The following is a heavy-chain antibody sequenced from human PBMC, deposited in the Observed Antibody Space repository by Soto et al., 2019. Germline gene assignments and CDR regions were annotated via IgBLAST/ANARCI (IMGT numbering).Heavy chain of an antibody. J-gene: IGHJ4*02. CDR1: GGTFSSYA. CDR2: IIPIFGTA. V-gene: IGHV1-69*01. D-gene: IGHD6-13*01. CDR3: VRDLPSKQVAAAFDY. Sequence: QVQLVQSGAEVKKPGSSVKVSCKASGGTFSSYAISWVRQAPGQGLEWMGGIIPIFGTANYAQKFQGRGTITADESTSTAYMELSSLRSEDTAVYYCVRDLPSKQVAAAFDYWGQGTMVTVSS.